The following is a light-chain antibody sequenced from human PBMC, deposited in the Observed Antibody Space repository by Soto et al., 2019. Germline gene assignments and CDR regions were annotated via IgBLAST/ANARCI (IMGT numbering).Light chain of an antibody. V-gene: IGLV2-14*01. CDR2: DVT. CDR1: SSEVGAYDY. J-gene: IGLJ2*01. Sequence: QSVLTQPASVSGSPGQSITISCTGTSSEVGAYDYVSWYQQHPGKAPKLMIYDVTNRPSGVSDRFSGSKSGNTASLTISGLHTEDEADYHCSSYTRSSTLVFGGGTKVTVL. CDR3: SSYTRSSTLV.